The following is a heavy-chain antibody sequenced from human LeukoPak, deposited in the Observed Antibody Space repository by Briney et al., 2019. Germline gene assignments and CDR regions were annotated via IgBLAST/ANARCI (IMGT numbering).Heavy chain of an antibody. V-gene: IGHV4-59*01. D-gene: IGHD4-17*01. CDR3: ARGKYGEYEYLHH. CDR2: VYSSGST. J-gene: IGHJ1*01. Sequence: AETLSLTCTVSGGSISGYYGTWIRQAPGKGLEWIGYVYSSGSTTYNPTLKSRVTISVDTSKNQFSLKLNSVTAADTAVYYCARGKYGEYEYLHHWGQGTLVTVSS. CDR1: GGSISGYY.